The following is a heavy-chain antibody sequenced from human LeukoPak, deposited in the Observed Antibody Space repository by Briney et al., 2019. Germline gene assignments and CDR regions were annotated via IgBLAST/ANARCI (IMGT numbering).Heavy chain of an antibody. V-gene: IGHV5-51*01. CDR1: GYNFTSYW. J-gene: IGHJ4*02. Sequence: GESLKISCKGSGYNFTSYWIGWVRQMPGRGLEWMGIIFPGDSDTRYSPSFQGQVTISADKSISTAYLQWSSLKASDTAMYYCARIIPARPPEYWGQGTLVTVSS. CDR2: IFPGDSDT. CDR3: ARIIPARPPEY. D-gene: IGHD6-6*01.